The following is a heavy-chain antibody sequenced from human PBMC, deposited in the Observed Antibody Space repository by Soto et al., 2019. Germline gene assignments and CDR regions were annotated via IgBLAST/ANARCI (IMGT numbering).Heavy chain of an antibody. V-gene: IGHV1-69*01. CDR1: GGTFYTYA. D-gene: IGHD3-10*01. Sequence: QVHPVQSGAEVKRPGSSVRVSCRASGGTFYTYAFTWVRQAPGQGLEWMGGITPMIGTTKYAKKFHGRVTFSADESSSTAYMELSNLRSDDTAVYYCARDVSVMTSVFGFWGQGTLITVSS. CDR3: ARDVSVMTSVFGF. J-gene: IGHJ4*02. CDR2: ITPMIGTT.